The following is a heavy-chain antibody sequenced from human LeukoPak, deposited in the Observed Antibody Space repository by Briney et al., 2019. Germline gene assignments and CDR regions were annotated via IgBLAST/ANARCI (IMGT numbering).Heavy chain of an antibody. Sequence: ASVKVSCKASGYTXTSYGISWVRQAPGQGLEWMGWISAYNGNTNYAQKLQGRVTMTTDTSTSTAYMELRSLRSDDTAVYYCARARGHIVVVTARYYYGMDVWGQGTTVTVSS. CDR2: ISAYNGNT. D-gene: IGHD2-21*02. CDR1: GYTXTSYG. J-gene: IGHJ6*02. CDR3: ARARGHIVVVTARYYYGMDV. V-gene: IGHV1-18*01.